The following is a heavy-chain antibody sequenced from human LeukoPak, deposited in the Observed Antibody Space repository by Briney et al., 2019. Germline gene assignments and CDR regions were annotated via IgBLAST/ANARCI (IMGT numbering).Heavy chain of an antibody. Sequence: KSGGSLRLSCAASGFTFSSYSMNWVRQAPGKGLEWVSSISSSSSYIYYADSVKGRFTISRDNAKNSLYLQMNSLRAEDTAVYYCAREMPRHYYDSSGYPPAFDIWGQGTMVTVSS. CDR3: AREMPRHYYDSSGYPPAFDI. V-gene: IGHV3-21*01. J-gene: IGHJ3*02. CDR2: ISSSSSYI. CDR1: GFTFSSYS. D-gene: IGHD3-22*01.